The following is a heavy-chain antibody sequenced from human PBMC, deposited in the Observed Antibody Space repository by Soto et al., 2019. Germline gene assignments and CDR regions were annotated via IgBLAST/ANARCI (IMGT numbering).Heavy chain of an antibody. Sequence: SVNGCCKASGGTFSSYAISWVRQAPGQGLEWMGGIIPIFGTANYAQKFQGRVTITADESTSTAYMELSSLRSEDTAVYYCARAPGYSAVFDIPGPVTLGTLSS. CDR3: ARAPGYSAVFDI. D-gene: IGHD3-22*01. CDR1: GGTFSSYA. CDR2: IIPIFGTA. V-gene: IGHV1-69*13. J-gene: IGHJ3*02.